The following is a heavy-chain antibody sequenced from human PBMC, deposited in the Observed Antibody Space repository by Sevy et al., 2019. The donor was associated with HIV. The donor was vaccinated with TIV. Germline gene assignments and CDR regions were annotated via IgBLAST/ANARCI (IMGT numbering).Heavy chain of an antibody. CDR2: ISSSSSYI. D-gene: IGHD5-18*01. V-gene: IGHV3-21*01. Sequence: GGSLILSCAASGFTFSSYSMNWVRQAPGKGLEWVSSISSSSSYIYYADSVKGRFTISRDNAKNSLYLQMNSLRAEDTAVYYCASFSLDTAMVYFDYWGQGTLVTVSS. CDR3: ASFSLDTAMVYFDY. J-gene: IGHJ4*02. CDR1: GFTFSSYS.